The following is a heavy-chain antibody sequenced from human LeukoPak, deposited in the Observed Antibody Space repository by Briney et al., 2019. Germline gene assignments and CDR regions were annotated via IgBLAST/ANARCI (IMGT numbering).Heavy chain of an antibody. V-gene: IGHV1-69*05. CDR1: GGTFSSYA. CDR3: ARDGVGAATDYFDH. J-gene: IGHJ4*02. Sequence: SVRDSCKASGGTFSSYAISWVRQAPGQGLEWMGGIIPIFGTANYAQKFQGRVTITTDESTSTAYMELSSLRSEDTAVYYCARDGVGAATDYFDHWGQGTLVTVSS. D-gene: IGHD1-26*01. CDR2: IIPIFGTA.